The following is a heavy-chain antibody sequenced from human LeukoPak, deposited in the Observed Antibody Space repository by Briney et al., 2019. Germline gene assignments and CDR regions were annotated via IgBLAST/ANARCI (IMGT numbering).Heavy chain of an antibody. D-gene: IGHD3-16*01. CDR1: GFPFSSYA. V-gene: IGHV3-23*01. CDR3: ARDILGSGELLTGFDY. CDR2: ISGSGGST. Sequence: GSLRLSCAASGFPFSSYAMSWVRQAPGKGLEWVSAISGSGGSTYYADSVKGRFTISRDNSKNTLYLQMNSLGAEDTAVYYCARDILGSGELLTGFDYWGQGTLVTVSS. J-gene: IGHJ4*02.